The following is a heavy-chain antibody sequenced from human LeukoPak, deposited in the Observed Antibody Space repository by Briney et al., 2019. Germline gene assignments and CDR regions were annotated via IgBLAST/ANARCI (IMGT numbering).Heavy chain of an antibody. CDR2: ISGSGDRT. CDR3: ASQDSSGWYLGYYYYYGMDV. J-gene: IGHJ6*02. V-gene: IGHV3-23*01. D-gene: IGHD6-19*01. Sequence: GGSLRLSCAASGFTFTNAWMNWVRQAPGKGLEWVSGISGSGDRTYYADSVKGRFTISRDNSKNTLYLQMNSLRAEDTAVYYCASQDSSGWYLGYYYYYGMDVWGQGTTVTVSS. CDR1: GFTFTNAW.